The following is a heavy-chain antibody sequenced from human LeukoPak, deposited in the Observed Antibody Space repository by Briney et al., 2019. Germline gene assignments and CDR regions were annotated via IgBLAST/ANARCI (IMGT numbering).Heavy chain of an antibody. CDR2: IRSNSDGGTI. V-gene: IGHV3-15*07. D-gene: IGHD3-22*01. Sequence: GVSLRLSCATSGFTFSNAWMNWVRQAPGKGLEWVGRIRSNSDGGTIDYAAPVKGRFTLSRDDSKTTLYLQMNSLQTEDTAVYYCATDFYDSTWGQGTLVTVSS. CDR3: ATDFYDST. CDR1: GFTFSNAW. J-gene: IGHJ5*02.